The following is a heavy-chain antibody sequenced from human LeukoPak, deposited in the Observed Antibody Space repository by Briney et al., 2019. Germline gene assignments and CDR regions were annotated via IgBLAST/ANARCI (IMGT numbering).Heavy chain of an antibody. CDR3: ARLALVGATGY. D-gene: IGHD1-26*01. V-gene: IGHV4-39*01. Sequence: PSETLSLTCTVSGGSISSSSYYWGWIRQPPGKGLEWIGSIYYSGSTYYNPSLKSRVTISVDTSKNQFSLKLSSVTAADTAVYYCARLALVGATGYWGQGTLVTVSS. CDR1: GGSISSSSYY. CDR2: IYYSGST. J-gene: IGHJ4*02.